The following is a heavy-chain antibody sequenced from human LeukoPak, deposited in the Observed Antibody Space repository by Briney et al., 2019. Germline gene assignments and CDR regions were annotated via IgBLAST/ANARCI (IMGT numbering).Heavy chain of an antibody. CDR2: ISYDGSNN. V-gene: IGHV3-30-3*01. J-gene: IGHJ4*02. CDR1: GFTFSSYT. Sequence: PGRSLRLSCAVSGFTFSSYTMHWVRQAPGKGLEWVAVISYDGSNNYYADSVKGRFTISRDNSKNTLYLQMNSLRAEDTAVYYCARGPGELYYFDYWGQGTLVTVSS. CDR3: ARGPGELYYFDY. D-gene: IGHD3-10*01.